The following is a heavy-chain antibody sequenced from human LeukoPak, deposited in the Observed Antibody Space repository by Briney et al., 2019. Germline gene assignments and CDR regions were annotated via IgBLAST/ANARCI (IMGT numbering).Heavy chain of an antibody. V-gene: IGHV3-23*01. CDR2: ITGSGGNT. CDR1: GFTFSNYA. J-gene: IGHJ6*02. CDR3: ARDMLAGFGELSNYYYGMDV. D-gene: IGHD3-10*01. Sequence: PGASLRLSCAASGFTFSNYAMSWVRQAPGKGLEWVSAITGSGGNTYYADSVKGRFTISRDNSKNTLYLQMNSLRDEDTAVYYCARDMLAGFGELSNYYYGMDVWGQGTTVTVSS.